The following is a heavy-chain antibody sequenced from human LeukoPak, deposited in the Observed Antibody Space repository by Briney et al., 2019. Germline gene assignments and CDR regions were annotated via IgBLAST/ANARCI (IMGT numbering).Heavy chain of an antibody. CDR1: GGSFSGYY. V-gene: IGHV4-34*01. J-gene: IGHJ4*02. CDR2: INHSGST. D-gene: IGHD3-22*01. Sequence: PSETLSLTCAVYGGSFSGYYWSWIRQPPGKGLEWIGEINHSGSTNYNPSLKSRVTISVDTSKNQFSLKLSSVTAADTAVYYCARILGYYDSSGYRGLFDYWGQGTLVTVSS. CDR3: ARILGYYDSSGYRGLFDY.